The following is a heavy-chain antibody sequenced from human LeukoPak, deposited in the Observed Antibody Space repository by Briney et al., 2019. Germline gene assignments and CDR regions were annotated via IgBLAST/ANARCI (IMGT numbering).Heavy chain of an antibody. CDR3: ASKGAGHCYDASCMGSFDL. D-gene: IGHD2-15*01. Sequence: ASVKVSCKASGYPFIDYYLHWVLQAPGQGLEWMECINPNTGDTNSAQNFQGRVIMTRDTSITTAYMELSRLKSDDTALYYCASKGAGHCYDASCMGSFDLWGQGTTVAVSS. CDR1: GYPFIDYY. CDR2: INPNTGDT. J-gene: IGHJ3*01. V-gene: IGHV1-2*02.